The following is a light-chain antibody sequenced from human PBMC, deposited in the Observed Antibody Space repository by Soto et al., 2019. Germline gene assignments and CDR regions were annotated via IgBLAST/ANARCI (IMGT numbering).Light chain of an antibody. V-gene: IGKV2-30*02. CDR3: MQGTHWPWT. CDR2: KVS. J-gene: IGKJ1*01. Sequence: DVVMTQSPLSLPVTLGQPASISCRSSQSLIHSDGNTYLNWFQQRPGQSPRRLIYKVSDRDSGVPXXXXXXXXXXXXXXXIXXXXXEDVGVYYCMQGTHWPWTFGQGTEVEIK. CDR1: QSLIHSDGNTY.